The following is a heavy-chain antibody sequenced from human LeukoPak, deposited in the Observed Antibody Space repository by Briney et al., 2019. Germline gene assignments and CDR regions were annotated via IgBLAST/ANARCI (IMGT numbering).Heavy chain of an antibody. V-gene: IGHV4-31*03. CDR3: ARGIFGVVIKRDWFDP. D-gene: IGHD3-3*01. CDR2: IYYSGST. Sequence: SETLSLTCTVSGGSISSGGYSWSWIRQHPGQGLEWIGYIYYSGSTYYNPSLKSRVTISVDTSKNQFSLKLSSVTAADTAVYYCARGIFGVVIKRDWFDPWGQGTLVTVSS. J-gene: IGHJ5*02. CDR1: GGSISSGGYS.